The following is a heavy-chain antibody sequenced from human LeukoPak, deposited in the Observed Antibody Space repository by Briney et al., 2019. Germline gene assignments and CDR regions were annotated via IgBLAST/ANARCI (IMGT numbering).Heavy chain of an antibody. D-gene: IGHD1-26*01. J-gene: IGHJ4*02. CDR2: ISGSGGST. CDR3: AKAGGRELWLDY. CDR1: GFTFSSYA. Sequence: PGGSLRLSCAASGFTFSSYAMSWVRQAPGKGLEWVSAISGSGGSTYYADSVKGRFTISRDNSKNTLYLQMNSLRAEGTAVYYCAKAGGRELWLDYWGQGTLVTVSS. V-gene: IGHV3-23*01.